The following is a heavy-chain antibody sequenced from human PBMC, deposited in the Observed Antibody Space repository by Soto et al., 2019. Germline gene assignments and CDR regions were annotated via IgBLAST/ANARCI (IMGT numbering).Heavy chain of an antibody. Sequence: EVQLMESGGGFIYPGGSLRVSYAASGLTISKAWMKWVRQARGKGLEWVGRIKTNTEGGTTDYAAAVKGRFTVSRDDSKNTLYQQMNSLKTEDTAVYYCTTESVEGVWGQGTTVTVSS. CDR2: IKTNTEGGTT. V-gene: IGHV3-15*07. J-gene: IGHJ6*02. CDR3: TTESVEGV. D-gene: IGHD2-15*01. CDR1: GLTISKAW.